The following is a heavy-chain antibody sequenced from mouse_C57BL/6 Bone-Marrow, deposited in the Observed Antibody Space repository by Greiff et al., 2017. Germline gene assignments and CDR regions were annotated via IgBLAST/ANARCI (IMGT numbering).Heavy chain of an antibody. D-gene: IGHD4-1*01. CDR1: GYTFTSYG. V-gene: IGHV1-81*01. J-gene: IGHJ4*01. CDR2: IYPRSGNT. CDR3: ASGPTNRDGDYAMDL. Sequence: QVQLQQSGAELARPGASVKLSCKASGYTFTSYGISWVKQRTGQGLEWIGEIYPRSGNTYYNEKFKGKATLTADKSSSTAYMELRSLTSEDSAVXFCASGPTNRDGDYAMDLWGQRTSVTVSS.